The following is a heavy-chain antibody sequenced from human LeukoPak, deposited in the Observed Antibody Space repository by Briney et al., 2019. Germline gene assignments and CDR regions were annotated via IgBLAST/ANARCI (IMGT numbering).Heavy chain of an antibody. CDR2: IYYSGST. J-gene: IGHJ3*02. CDR1: GGSISSGDYY. CDR3: AVRPTYYYDSSGYPPFDI. Sequence: SQTLSLTCTVSGGSISSGDYYWSWIRQPPGKGLEWIGYIYYSGSTYYNPSLKSRVTISVDTSKNQFSLKLSSVTAADRAVYYCAVRPTYYYDSSGYPPFDIRGQGTMVTVSS. D-gene: IGHD3-22*01. V-gene: IGHV4-30-4*01.